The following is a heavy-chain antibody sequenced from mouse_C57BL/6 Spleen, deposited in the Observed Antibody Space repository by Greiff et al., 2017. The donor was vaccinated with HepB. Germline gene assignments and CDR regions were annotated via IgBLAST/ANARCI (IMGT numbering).Heavy chain of an antibody. CDR2: INPNNGGT. CDR3: ARPGDYDWFAY. J-gene: IGHJ3*01. CDR1: GYTFTDYY. V-gene: IGHV1-26*01. D-gene: IGHD2-4*01. Sequence: VQLQQSGPELVKPGASVKISCKASGYTFTDYYMNWVKQSHGKSLEWIGDINPNNGGTSYNQKFKGKATLTVDKSSSTAYMELRSLTSEDSAVYYCARPGDYDWFAYWGQGTLVTVSA.